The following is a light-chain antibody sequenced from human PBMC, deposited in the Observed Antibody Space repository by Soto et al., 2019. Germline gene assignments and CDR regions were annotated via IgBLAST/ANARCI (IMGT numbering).Light chain of an antibody. CDR1: QIVSTNY. CDR3: QRYGSSVWA. V-gene: IGKV3-20*01. Sequence: EIVLTQSPGTLSLSPGERATLSCRASQIVSTNYLAWYQQKPGRPPSLLIYDASRRATGNPDWFSGSGSGRDFSLAISGLELEDFVVYDCQRYGSSVWAFGQGAKGEIK. CDR2: DAS. J-gene: IGKJ1*01.